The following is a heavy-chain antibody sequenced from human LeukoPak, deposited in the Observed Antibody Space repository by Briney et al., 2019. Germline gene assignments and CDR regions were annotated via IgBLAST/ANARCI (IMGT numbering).Heavy chain of an antibody. D-gene: IGHD2-15*01. Sequence: RTGGSLRLSCAASGFTFSSYAMSWVRQAPGKGLEWVSAISGSGGSTYYADSVKGRFTISRDNSKNTLSLQMNSLRAEDTAVYYCAKGALSCSGGSCYWTHKGDAFDIWGLGTMVTVSS. CDR1: GFTFSSYA. CDR2: ISGSGGST. J-gene: IGHJ3*02. CDR3: AKGALSCSGGSCYWTHKGDAFDI. V-gene: IGHV3-23*01.